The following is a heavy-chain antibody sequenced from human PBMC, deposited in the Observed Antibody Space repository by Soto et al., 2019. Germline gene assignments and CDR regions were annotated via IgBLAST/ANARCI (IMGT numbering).Heavy chain of an antibody. D-gene: IGHD4-17*01. V-gene: IGHV1-46*01. CDR1: GYTFTSYY. CDR3: ARGGYGDVRGGDAFDI. J-gene: IGHJ3*02. Sequence: ASVPVSCKASGYTFTSYYMHWVRQAPGQGLEWMGIINPSGGSTSYAQKLQGRVTMTRDTSTSTVYMELSSLRSEDTAVYYCARGGYGDVRGGDAFDIWGQGTMVTVSS. CDR2: INPSGGST.